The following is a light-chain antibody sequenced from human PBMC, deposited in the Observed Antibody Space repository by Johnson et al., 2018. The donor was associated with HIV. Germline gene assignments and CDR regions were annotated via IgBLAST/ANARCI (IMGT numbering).Light chain of an antibody. CDR3: GTWDISLSVGYV. J-gene: IGLJ1*01. CDR2: DNN. V-gene: IGLV1-51*01. CDR1: SSNIGNNY. Sequence: QSVLTQPPSVSAAPGQKVTISCSGSSSNIGNNYVSWYQQVPGTAPKLLIYDNNKRPSGIPDRFSGSKSGTSATLGITGLQTGDEADYYCGTWDISLSVGYVFGPGTKVTVL.